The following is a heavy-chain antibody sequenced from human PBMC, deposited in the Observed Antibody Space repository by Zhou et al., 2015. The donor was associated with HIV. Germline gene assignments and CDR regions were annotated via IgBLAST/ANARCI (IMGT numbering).Heavy chain of an antibody. CDR3: AREASYYYDSVLGNWFDP. Sequence: QVQLVQSGAEVKKPGSSVKVSCKASGGTFSSYAISWVRQAPGQGLEWMGGIIPVFGTTDHAQKFQGRLTITADQSTSTAYMEMRSLRSEDTAVYYCAREASYYYDSVLGNWFDPWGQGTLVTVSS. J-gene: IGHJ5*02. V-gene: IGHV1-69*01. D-gene: IGHD3-22*01. CDR1: GGTFSSYA. CDR2: IIPVFGTT.